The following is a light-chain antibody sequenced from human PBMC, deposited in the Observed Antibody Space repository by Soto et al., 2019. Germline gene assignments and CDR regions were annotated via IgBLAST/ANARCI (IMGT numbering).Light chain of an antibody. Sequence: EIVLTQSPDTLSLSPGERATLSCRASQRVSSGYLAWYQQKPGQAPRLLIYRALSRATGIPDRFSGSGSGTDFTLTISRLEPEDFAVYYCQQYGSSPLTFGGGTKVEIK. J-gene: IGKJ4*02. CDR2: RAL. CDR1: QRVSSGY. CDR3: QQYGSSPLT. V-gene: IGKV3-20*01.